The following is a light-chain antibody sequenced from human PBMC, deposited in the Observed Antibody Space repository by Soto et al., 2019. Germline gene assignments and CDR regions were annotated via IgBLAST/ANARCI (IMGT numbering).Light chain of an antibody. V-gene: IGKV3-15*01. CDR3: QQYNNWPLT. J-gene: IGKJ4*01. CDR1: QIVSTK. Sequence: EIVMTQSPATLSVSPGERATLPCRASQIVSTKLAWYQQKPGQAPRLLIYDASLRATGIPARFSGSGSGPEFTLTISSLQSEDFAVYYCQQYNNWPLTFGGGTKVEIK. CDR2: DAS.